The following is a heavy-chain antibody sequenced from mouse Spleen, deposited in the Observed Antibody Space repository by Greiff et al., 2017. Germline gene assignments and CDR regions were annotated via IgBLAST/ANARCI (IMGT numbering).Heavy chain of an antibody. Sequence: QVQLQQPGAELVRPGTSVKLSCKASGYTFTSYWMHWVKQRPGQGLEWIGVIDPSDSYTNYNQKFKGKATLTVDTSSSTAYMQLSSLTSEDSAVYYCARDYGNLPMDYWGQGTSVTVSS. J-gene: IGHJ4*01. CDR1: GYTFTSYW. D-gene: IGHD2-1*01. CDR3: ARDYGNLPMDY. CDR2: IDPSDSYT. V-gene: IGHV1-59*01.